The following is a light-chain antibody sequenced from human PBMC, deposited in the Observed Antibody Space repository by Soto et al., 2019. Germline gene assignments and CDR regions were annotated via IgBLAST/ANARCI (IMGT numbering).Light chain of an antibody. CDR1: QRVSSTY. V-gene: IGKV3-20*01. J-gene: IGKJ1*01. CDR3: QQYGSSPWT. CDR2: GAS. Sequence: EIVLTQSPGTLSLSPGERATLSCRVSQRVSSTYLAWYQQKPGQAPRLLIYGASSRATGIPDRFSGSGSGTDFTFTISRLEPEDFAVYYCQQYGSSPWTIGQGTKVDSK.